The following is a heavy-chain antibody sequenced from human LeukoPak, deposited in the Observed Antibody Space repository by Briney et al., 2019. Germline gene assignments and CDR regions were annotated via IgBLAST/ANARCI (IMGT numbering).Heavy chain of an antibody. CDR2: IYPGDSDT. CDR1: GYSFTSYW. D-gene: IGHD3-22*01. Sequence: GESLKISCKDSGYSFTSYWIGWVRQMPGKGLEWMGIIYPGDSDTRYSPSFQGQVTISADKSISTAYLQWSSLKASDTAMYYCARRTYYYDSSGSFFDYWGQGTLVTVSS. V-gene: IGHV5-51*01. J-gene: IGHJ4*02. CDR3: ARRTYYYDSSGSFFDY.